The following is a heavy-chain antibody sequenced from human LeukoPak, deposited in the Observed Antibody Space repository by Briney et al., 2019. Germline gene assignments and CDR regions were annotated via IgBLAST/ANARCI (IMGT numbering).Heavy chain of an antibody. CDR2: MNPNSGNT. CDR1: GYTFTSCD. J-gene: IGHJ4*02. V-gene: IGHV1-8*01. Sequence: GASVNVSFKPSGYTFTSCDINWVRQATGQGLEWMGWMNPNSGNTGYVQSFQGRITMTRDISIGTAYMELSNLTSEDTAIYYCTRGSSGRRDNWGQGTLVTVSA. CDR3: TRGSSGRRDN. D-gene: IGHD6-19*01.